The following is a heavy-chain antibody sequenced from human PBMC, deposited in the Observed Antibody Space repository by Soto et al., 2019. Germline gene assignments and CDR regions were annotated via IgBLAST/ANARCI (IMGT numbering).Heavy chain of an antibody. CDR1: GYTFTSYA. Sequence: SVKVFCKASGYTFTSYAISWVRQAPGQGLEWMGGIIPIFGTANYAQKFQGRVTITADESTSTAYMELSSLRSEDTAVYYCARGVMIKDAFDIWGQGTMVTVSS. V-gene: IGHV1-69*13. CDR3: ARGVMIKDAFDI. D-gene: IGHD3-9*01. J-gene: IGHJ3*02. CDR2: IIPIFGTA.